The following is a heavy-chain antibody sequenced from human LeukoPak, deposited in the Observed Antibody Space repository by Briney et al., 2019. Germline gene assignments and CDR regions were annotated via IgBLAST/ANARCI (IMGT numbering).Heavy chain of an antibody. D-gene: IGHD6-19*01. Sequence: GGSLRLSCAASGFTFSSYAMSWVRQAPGKGLEWVSAISGSGGSTYYADSVKGRFTISRDNSKNTLYLQTNSLRAEDTAVYYCAKSSSSGWYVPFDYWGQGTLVTVSS. CDR2: ISGSGGST. CDR3: AKSSSSGWYVPFDY. V-gene: IGHV3-23*01. CDR1: GFTFSSYA. J-gene: IGHJ4*02.